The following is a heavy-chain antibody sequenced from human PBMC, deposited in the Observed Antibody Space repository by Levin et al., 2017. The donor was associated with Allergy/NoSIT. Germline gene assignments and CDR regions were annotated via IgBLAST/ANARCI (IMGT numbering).Heavy chain of an antibody. V-gene: IGHV3-33*01. CDR1: GFTFTTYG. D-gene: IGHD1-26*01. CDR2: IWPDGSNK. Sequence: GESLKISCTASGFTFTTYGIHWVRQAPGKGLEWVAVIWPDGSNKYYADSVKGRFTISRDDPKNTLYLHMNSLRPEDTALYYCARASGPFDYWGQGTLVTVSS. J-gene: IGHJ4*02. CDR3: ARASGPFDY.